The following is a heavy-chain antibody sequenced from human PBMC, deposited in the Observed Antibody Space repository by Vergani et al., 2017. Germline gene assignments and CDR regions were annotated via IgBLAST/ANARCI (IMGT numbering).Heavy chain of an antibody. CDR3: ARARGSSNLFDY. J-gene: IGHJ4*02. CDR2: ISSSGSTI. V-gene: IGHV3-11*01. D-gene: IGHD6-13*01. CDR1: GFTFSDYY. Sequence: VQLVESGGGVVRPGGSLRLSCAASGFTFSDYYMSWIRQAPGKGLEWVSYISSSGSTIYYADSVSGRFTISRGNAKNSLYLQMNSLRAEDTAVYYCARARGSSNLFDYWGQGTLVTVSS.